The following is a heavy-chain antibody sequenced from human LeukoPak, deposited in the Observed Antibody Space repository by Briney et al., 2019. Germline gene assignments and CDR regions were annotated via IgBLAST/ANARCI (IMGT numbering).Heavy chain of an antibody. CDR1: GFSLSNFA. D-gene: IGHD2-2*01. Sequence: GGSLRLSCAASGFSLSNFAMSWVRQAPGKGLEWISGISVTGTGIYYADSVKGRVTISRDNSKNTLYLQMNSLRAEDTAVYYCARTPTRQPGPQYYFQHWGQGSLVTVSS. J-gene: IGHJ1*01. V-gene: IGHV3-23*01. CDR2: ISVTGTGI. CDR3: ARTPTRQPGPQYYFQH.